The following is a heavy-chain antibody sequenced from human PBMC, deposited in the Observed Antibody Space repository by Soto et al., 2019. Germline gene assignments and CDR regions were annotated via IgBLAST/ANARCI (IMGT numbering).Heavy chain of an antibody. D-gene: IGHD1-26*01. Sequence: EVQLVESGGGLVQPGGSLRLSCAVSGFTFSSSEMYWVRQAPGKGLEWISYIHPSGQPIFYADSVKGRLTISRDNANNSLFLQMNRLRAEETAVYYCARRASRWGHGTMVTVSS. J-gene: IGHJ3*01. CDR1: GFTFSSSE. CDR3: ARRASR. CDR2: IHPSGQPI. V-gene: IGHV3-48*03.